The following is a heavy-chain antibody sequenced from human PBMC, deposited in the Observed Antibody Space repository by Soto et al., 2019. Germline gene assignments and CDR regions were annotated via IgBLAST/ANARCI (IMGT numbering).Heavy chain of an antibody. D-gene: IGHD4-17*01. Sequence: EVQLVESGGGLVKPGGSLRLSCAASGFTFSSYSMNWVRQAPGKGLEWVSSISSSSSYIYYADSVKGRFTISRDNAKNSLYLQMNSLRAEDTAVYYCARDLEYGDYVGWFDPWGQGTLVTVSS. J-gene: IGHJ5*02. V-gene: IGHV3-21*01. CDR2: ISSSSSYI. CDR3: ARDLEYGDYVGWFDP. CDR1: GFTFSSYS.